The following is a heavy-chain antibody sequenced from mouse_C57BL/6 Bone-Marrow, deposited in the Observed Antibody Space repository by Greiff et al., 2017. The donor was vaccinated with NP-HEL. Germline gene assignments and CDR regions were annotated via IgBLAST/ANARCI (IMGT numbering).Heavy chain of an antibody. Sequence: QVQLQQPGAELVMPGASVKLSCKASGYTFTSYWMHWVKQRPGQGLEWIGEIDPSDSYTNYNQKFKGKSTLTVDKSSSTAYMQLSSLTSEDSAVYYCARKRKWLLLFDYWGQGTTLTVSS. CDR1: GYTFTSYW. J-gene: IGHJ2*01. CDR3: ARKRKWLLLFDY. V-gene: IGHV1-69*01. D-gene: IGHD2-3*01. CDR2: IDPSDSYT.